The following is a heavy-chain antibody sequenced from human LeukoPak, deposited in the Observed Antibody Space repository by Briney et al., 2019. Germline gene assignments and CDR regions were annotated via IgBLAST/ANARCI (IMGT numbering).Heavy chain of an antibody. V-gene: IGHV4-39*07. D-gene: IGHD3-10*01. Sequence: PSETLSLTCTVSGGSISSSSYYWGWIRQPPGKGLEWIGSIYYSGSTYYNPSLKSRVTISVDTSKNQFSLKLSSVTAADTAVYYCARVSINRITMLHDAFDIWGQGTMVTVSS. CDR3: ARVSINRITMLHDAFDI. CDR2: IYYSGST. J-gene: IGHJ3*02. CDR1: GGSISSSSYY.